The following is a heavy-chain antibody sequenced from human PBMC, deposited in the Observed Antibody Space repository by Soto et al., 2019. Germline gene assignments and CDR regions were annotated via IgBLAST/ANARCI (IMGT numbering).Heavy chain of an antibody. D-gene: IGHD1-26*01. V-gene: IGHV1-69*01. Sequence: QVQLVQAGAEVKKPGSSVKVSCKASGGTFSSYSINCVRQAPGQGLEWMGEIIPIFGTANYAQKFQGRVTITADESTSTAYMELSRLRSEDAAVYYCARDGGRHSGGIDYWGQGTLVTVSS. CDR2: IIPIFGTA. CDR1: GGTFSSYS. CDR3: ARDGGRHSGGIDY. J-gene: IGHJ4*02.